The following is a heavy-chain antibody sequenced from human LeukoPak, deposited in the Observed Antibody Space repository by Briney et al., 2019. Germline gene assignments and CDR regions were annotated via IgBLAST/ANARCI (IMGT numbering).Heavy chain of an antibody. CDR1: GDSISSSDYW. J-gene: IGHJ4*02. V-gene: IGHV4-39*01. CDR2: IHYSGRT. CDR3: ARQRGLGSWSFDY. Sequence: SETLSLTCTVSGDSISSSDYWWGWIRQPPGKGLDWIASIHYSGRTHYNPSLQSRVTISVDTSKNQFSLNLNSVTAADTAVYYCARQRGLGSWSFDYWAREPWSPSPQ. D-gene: IGHD2-15*01.